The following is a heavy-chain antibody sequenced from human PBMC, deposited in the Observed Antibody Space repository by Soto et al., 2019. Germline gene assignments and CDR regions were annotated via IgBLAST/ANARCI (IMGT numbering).Heavy chain of an antibody. D-gene: IGHD2-2*02. V-gene: IGHV3-30*18. J-gene: IGHJ5*02. CDR3: AKDTIDIVVVPAAIPPNWFDP. CDR2: ISYDGSNK. CDR1: GFTFSSYG. Sequence: GGSLRLSCAASGFTFSSYGMHWVRQAPGKGLERVAVISYDGSNKYYADSVKGRFTISRDNSKNTLYLQMNSLRAEDTAVYYCAKDTIDIVVVPAAIPPNWFDPWGQGTLVTVSS.